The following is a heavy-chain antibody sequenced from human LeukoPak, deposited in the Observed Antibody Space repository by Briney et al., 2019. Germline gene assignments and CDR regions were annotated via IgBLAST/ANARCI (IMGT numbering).Heavy chain of an antibody. CDR3: ARDSGTTGEVKFDP. Sequence: SETLSLTCTVSGGSISSYYWSWIRQPPGKGLEWIGYIYPSGSDYNPSLKSRVTMSLDTSKNQFSLRLSSVTAADTAVYYCARDSGTTGEVKFDPWGQGTLVTVSS. CDR2: IYPSGS. D-gene: IGHD3-10*01. V-gene: IGHV4-59*12. J-gene: IGHJ5*02. CDR1: GGSISSYY.